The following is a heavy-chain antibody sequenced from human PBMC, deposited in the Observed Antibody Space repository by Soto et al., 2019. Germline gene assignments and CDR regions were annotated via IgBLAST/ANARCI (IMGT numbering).Heavy chain of an antibody. D-gene: IGHD1-1*01. CDR3: AKGRGQNWNLDY. V-gene: IGHV3-23*01. CDR1: GFTFSSYA. Sequence: EVQLLESGGGSVQPGGSLRLSCAASGFTFSSYAMHWVRRPPGKGLEWVSSISGSGGTAYYADSVKGRFSISRDSRVNSLYLQMTSLRAEDTAVYYCAKGRGQNWNLDYWGQGTLVTVSP. CDR2: ISGSGGTA. J-gene: IGHJ4*02.